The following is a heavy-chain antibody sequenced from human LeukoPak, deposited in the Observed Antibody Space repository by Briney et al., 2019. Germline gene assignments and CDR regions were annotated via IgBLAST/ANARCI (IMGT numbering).Heavy chain of an antibody. CDR1: GYTFTSYG. D-gene: IGHD2-15*01. CDR3: ARKNYCSGGSCYSRGWFDP. CDR2: ISAYNGNT. V-gene: IGHV1-18*01. J-gene: IGHJ5*02. Sequence: ASVKVSCKASGYTFTSYGISWVRQAPGQGLEWMGWISAYNGNTNYAQKLQGRVTMTTDTSTSTAYMELRSLRSEDTAMYYCARKNYCSGGSCYSRGWFDPWGQGTLVTVSS.